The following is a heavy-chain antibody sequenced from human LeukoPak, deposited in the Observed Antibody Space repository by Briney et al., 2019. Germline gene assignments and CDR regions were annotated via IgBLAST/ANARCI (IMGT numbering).Heavy chain of an antibody. Sequence: KPSETLSLTCIVSGDSMNSYYWSWIRQPPGKGLEWIGNIDDSGSTNYNPSLKSRVTISVDTSKNQFSLKLSSVTAADTAVYYCARRPHSFDIWGQGTMVTVSS. J-gene: IGHJ3*02. CDR3: ARRPHSFDI. CDR1: GDSMNSYY. CDR2: IDDSGST. V-gene: IGHV4-59*08.